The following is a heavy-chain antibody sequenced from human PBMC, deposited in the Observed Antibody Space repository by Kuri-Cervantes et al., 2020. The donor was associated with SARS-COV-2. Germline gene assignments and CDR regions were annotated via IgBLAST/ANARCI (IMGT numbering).Heavy chain of an antibody. D-gene: IGHD4-17*01. V-gene: IGHV3-30*04. CDR3: AREGSDYGDPFDY. Sequence: GESLKISCAASGFTFSSYAMHWVRQAPGKGLEWVAVISYDGSNKYYADSVKGRFTISRDNSKNTLYLQMNSLRAEDTAVYYCAREGSDYGDPFDYWGQGTRVTVSS. CDR1: GFTFSSYA. CDR2: ISYDGSNK. J-gene: IGHJ4*02.